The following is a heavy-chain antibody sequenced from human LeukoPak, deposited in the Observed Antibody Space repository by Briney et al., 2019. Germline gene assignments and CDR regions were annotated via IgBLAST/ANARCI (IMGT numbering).Heavy chain of an antibody. CDR1: GGTFSSYA. CDR2: IIPIFGTA. J-gene: IGHJ4*02. Sequence: SVKVSCKASGGTFSSYAISWVRQAPGQGLEWMGGIIPIFGTANYAQKFQGRVTITTDESTSTAYMELSSLRSEDTAVYYCARRGPGYSSSWPTLYYFDYWGQGTLVTVSS. V-gene: IGHV1-69*05. D-gene: IGHD6-13*01. CDR3: ARRGPGYSSSWPTLYYFDY.